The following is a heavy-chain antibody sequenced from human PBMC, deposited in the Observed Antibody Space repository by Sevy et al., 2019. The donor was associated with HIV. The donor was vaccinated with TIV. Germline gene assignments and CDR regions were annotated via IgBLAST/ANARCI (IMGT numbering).Heavy chain of an antibody. V-gene: IGHV4-4*07. CDR2: IDNSGRT. CDR1: GGSISSYY. Sequence: SETLSLTCTVSGGSISSYYWSWIRQPAGKGLEWIGRIDNSGRTNYSPSLKSRVTMSVDTSKNQFSLKLSSVTAADTAVYYCARDIAVATDEVGRRSGDYYLAYWGRGTLVTVSS. D-gene: IGHD3-22*01. J-gene: IGHJ4*02. CDR3: ARDIAVATDEVGRRSGDYYLAY.